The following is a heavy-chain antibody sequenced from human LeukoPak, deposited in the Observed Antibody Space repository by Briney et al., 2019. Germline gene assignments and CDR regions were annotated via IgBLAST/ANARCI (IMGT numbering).Heavy chain of an antibody. CDR1: GFTFDDYA. D-gene: IGHD1-1*01. CDR3: AKDMAGTTGAFDI. J-gene: IGHJ3*02. CDR2: ISWNSGSI. Sequence: GGSPRLSCAASGFTFDDYAMHWVRQAPGKGLEWVSGISWNSGSIGYADSVKGRFTISRDNAKKSLYLQMNSLRAEDTALYYCAKDMAGTTGAFDIWGQGTMVTVSA. V-gene: IGHV3-9*01.